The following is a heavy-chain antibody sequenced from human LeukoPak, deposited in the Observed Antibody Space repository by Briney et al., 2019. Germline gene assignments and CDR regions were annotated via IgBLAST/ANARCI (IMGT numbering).Heavy chain of an antibody. D-gene: IGHD3-10*01. V-gene: IGHV4-4*07. CDR3: ARVNPYYYGSGSYSRWFDP. Sequence: SETLSLTCTVSGGSISNYCWSWIRQSAGKGLEWIGRIYITGSTNYNPSLKSRVSMSLDTSKNQLSLKLSSVTAADTAVYYCARVNPYYYGSGSYSRWFDPWGQGTLVTVSS. CDR2: IYITGST. J-gene: IGHJ5*02. CDR1: GGSISNYC.